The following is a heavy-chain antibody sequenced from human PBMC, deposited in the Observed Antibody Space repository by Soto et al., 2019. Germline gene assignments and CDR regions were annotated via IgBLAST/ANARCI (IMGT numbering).Heavy chain of an antibody. CDR2: ISAYNGNT. J-gene: IGHJ4*02. Sequence: QVQLVQSGAEVKKPGASVKVSCKASGYTFTSYGISWVRQAPGQGLEWMGWISAYNGNTNYAQKLQGRVTMTTDTSTSTDYMELRSLRSDDTAVYYCAREVRYSGSDIPVGYWGQGTLVTVSS. V-gene: IGHV1-18*04. D-gene: IGHD1-26*01. CDR3: AREVRYSGSDIPVGY. CDR1: GYTFTSYG.